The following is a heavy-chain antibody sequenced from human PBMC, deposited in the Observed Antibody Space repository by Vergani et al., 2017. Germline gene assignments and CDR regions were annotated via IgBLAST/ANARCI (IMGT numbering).Heavy chain of an antibody. CDR3: AKDSAVRGPYPYNWFDP. CDR1: GFTFSSYS. V-gene: IGHV3-21*04. Sequence: EVQLVESGGGLVQPGGSLRLSCAASGFTFSSYSMNWVRQAPGKGLEWVSSISSSSSYIYYADSVKGRFTISRDNSKNTLYLQMNSLRAEDTAVYYCAKDSAVRGPYPYNWFDPWGQGTLVTVSS. J-gene: IGHJ5*02. D-gene: IGHD3-10*01. CDR2: ISSSSSYI.